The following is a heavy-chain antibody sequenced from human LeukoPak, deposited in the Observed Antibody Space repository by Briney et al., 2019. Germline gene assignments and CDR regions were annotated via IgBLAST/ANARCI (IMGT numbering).Heavy chain of an antibody. J-gene: IGHJ6*03. Sequence: KSGESLKISCKGSGYSFTNYWIGWVRQMPGKGLEWMGIIYPGDSDTRYSPSFQGQVTISADKSINTAYLQWSSLKASDTAMYFCARQTTSSWYLNRAYMDVWGKGTTVTVSS. D-gene: IGHD6-13*01. CDR1: GYSFTNYW. CDR2: IYPGDSDT. CDR3: ARQTTSSWYLNRAYMDV. V-gene: IGHV5-51*01.